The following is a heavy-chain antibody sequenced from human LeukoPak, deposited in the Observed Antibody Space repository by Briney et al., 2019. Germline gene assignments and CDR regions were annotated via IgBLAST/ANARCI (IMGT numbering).Heavy chain of an antibody. V-gene: IGHV4-39*01. CDR3: ARRPPPSPYGDYFDY. J-gene: IGHJ4*02. D-gene: IGHD4-17*01. CDR2: IYYSGST. Sequence: SETLSLTCTVSGGSISSSSYYWGWIRQPPGKGLEWIGSIYYSGSTYYNPSLKSRVTISVDTSKNQFSLKLSSVTAADTAVYYSARRPPPSPYGDYFDYWGQGTLVTVSS. CDR1: GGSISSSSYY.